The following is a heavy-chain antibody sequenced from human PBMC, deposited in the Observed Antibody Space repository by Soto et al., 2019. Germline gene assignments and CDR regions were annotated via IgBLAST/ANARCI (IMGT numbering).Heavy chain of an antibody. CDR3: ARARFGVVVVPAARATIDY. Sequence: GPSVKVSCKASGYTFTSYYMHWVRQAPGQGLEWMGIINPSGGSTSYAQKFQGRVTMTRDTSTSTVYMELSSLRSEDTAVYYCARARFGVVVVPAARATIDYWGQGTLVTVSS. J-gene: IGHJ4*02. V-gene: IGHV1-46*03. CDR2: INPSGGST. D-gene: IGHD2-2*01. CDR1: GYTFTSYY.